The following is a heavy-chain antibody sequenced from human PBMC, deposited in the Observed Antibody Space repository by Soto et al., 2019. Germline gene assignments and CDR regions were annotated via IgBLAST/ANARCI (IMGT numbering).Heavy chain of an antibody. CDR3: ARGPVNYYDSSGYYDDLFFDY. CDR1: GFTFSSYA. V-gene: IGHV3-30-3*01. D-gene: IGHD3-22*01. J-gene: IGHJ4*02. Sequence: GGSLRLSCAASGFTFSSYAMHWVRQAPGKGLEWVAVISYDGSNKYYAVSVKGRFTISRDNSKNTLYLQMNSLRAEDTAVYYCARGPVNYYDSSGYYDDLFFDYWGQGTLVTVSS. CDR2: ISYDGSNK.